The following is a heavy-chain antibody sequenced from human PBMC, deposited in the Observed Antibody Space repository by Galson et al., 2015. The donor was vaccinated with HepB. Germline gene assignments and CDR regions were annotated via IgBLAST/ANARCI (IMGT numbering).Heavy chain of an antibody. CDR2: INPNSGDT. CDR3: ARDGGYSNYWFDP. CDR1: ANTFTGYY. J-gene: IGHJ5*02. V-gene: IGHV1-2*02. D-gene: IGHD4-11*01. Sequence: SVKVSCKASANTFTGYYVHWVRQAPGQGLEWMGWINPNSGDTNYGHKFQGRVTMTRDTSISTVYMELKRLRSDDTAVYYCARDGGYSNYWFDPWGLGTLVTVSS.